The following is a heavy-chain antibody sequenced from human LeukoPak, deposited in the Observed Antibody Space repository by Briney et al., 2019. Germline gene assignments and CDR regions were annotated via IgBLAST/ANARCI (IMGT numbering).Heavy chain of an antibody. CDR2: IKEDGSDK. J-gene: IGHJ5*01. CDR1: GFTFSNYW. V-gene: IGHV3-7*01. Sequence: GGSLRLSCIASGFTFSNYWMSWVRQAPGKGLEWVASIKEDGSDKYYVDSVRGRFTISRDNMKNSLYVQMSSLRAEDTAVYYCARLKDAVTIFDCWGQGILVTVAS. D-gene: IGHD4-17*01. CDR3: ARLKDAVTIFDC.